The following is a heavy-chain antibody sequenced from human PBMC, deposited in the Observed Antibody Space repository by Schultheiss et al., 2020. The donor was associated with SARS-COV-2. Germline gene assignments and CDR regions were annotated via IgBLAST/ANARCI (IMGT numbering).Heavy chain of an antibody. Sequence: ASVKVSCKASGYTFTSYGISWVRQAPGQGLEWMGWISAYNGDTDYAQNLQGRVTMTTDTSTSTAYMELRSLRSEDTAVYYCARGDCTNGVCYEIDYWGQGTLVTVSS. CDR3: ARGDCTNGVCYEIDY. V-gene: IGHV1-18*01. J-gene: IGHJ4*02. D-gene: IGHD2-8*01. CDR2: ISAYNGDT. CDR1: GYTFTSYG.